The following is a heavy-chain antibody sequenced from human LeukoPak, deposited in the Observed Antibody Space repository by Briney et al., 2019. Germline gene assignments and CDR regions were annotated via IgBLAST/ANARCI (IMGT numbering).Heavy chain of an antibody. CDR2: ITSSGSAI. V-gene: IGHV3-11*04. CDR3: ARDRRYYYASSGYVDY. J-gene: IGHJ4*02. Sequence: GGSLRLSCAASGFTFSDYYMSWIRQAPGKGLEWVSYITSSGSAIYYADSVKGRLTVSRDNAKNSLYLQMNSLRAEDTAVYYCARDRRYYYASSGYVDYWGQGTLVTVSS. CDR1: GFTFSDYY. D-gene: IGHD3-22*01.